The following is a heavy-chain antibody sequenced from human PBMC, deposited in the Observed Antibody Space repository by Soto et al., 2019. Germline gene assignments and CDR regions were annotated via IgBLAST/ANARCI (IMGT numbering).Heavy chain of an antibody. V-gene: IGHV1-69*01. CDR1: GGTFSSYA. D-gene: IGHD1-7*01. Sequence: QVQLVQSGAEVKKPGSSVKVSCKASGGTFSSYAISWVRQAPGQGLEWMGGIIPIFGTANYAQKFQGRVTITADESTSTAYMELSSLRSEDTAVYYCARRLNWNYKYSDYGMDVWGQGTTVTVSS. CDR3: ARRLNWNYKYSDYGMDV. CDR2: IIPIFGTA. J-gene: IGHJ6*01.